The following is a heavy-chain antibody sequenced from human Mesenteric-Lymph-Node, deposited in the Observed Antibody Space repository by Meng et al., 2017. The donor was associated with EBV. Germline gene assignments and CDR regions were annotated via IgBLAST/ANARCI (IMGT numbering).Heavy chain of an antibody. J-gene: IGHJ4*02. V-gene: IGHV4-34*01. Sequence: GGEGVFNPPETLSLTCAVYGGSFNDYSWTWIRQPPGKGLEWIGEIDHSGSNNYNPSLKSRVTMAVDTSKNQFSLKLASVTAADTAVYYCARVDYTKSLPFDYWGRGTLVTVSS. CDR2: IDHSGSN. D-gene: IGHD2-2*02. CDR1: GGSFNDYS. CDR3: ARVDYTKSLPFDY.